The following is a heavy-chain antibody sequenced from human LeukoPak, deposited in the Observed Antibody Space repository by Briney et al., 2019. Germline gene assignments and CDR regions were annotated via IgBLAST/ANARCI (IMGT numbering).Heavy chain of an antibody. CDR1: EFSVGSNY. CDR3: ARGTSGYHNT. D-gene: IGHD5-12*01. J-gene: IGHJ4*02. CDR2: IYSVGST. Sequence: PGGSLRLSCAASEFSVGSNYMTSVRQAPGKGLEWVSLIYSVGSTYYADSVKGRFTISRDSSKNRMYLQMNSMRAEDTAVYYCARGTSGYHNTGGQGTLVTVSS. V-gene: IGHV3-66*01.